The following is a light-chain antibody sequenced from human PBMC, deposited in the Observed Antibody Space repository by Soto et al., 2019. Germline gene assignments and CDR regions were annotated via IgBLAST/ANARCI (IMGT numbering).Light chain of an antibody. CDR2: DVS. CDR3: CSYAGSFVV. V-gene: IGLV2-11*01. J-gene: IGLJ2*01. Sequence: QSALTQPRSVSGSPGQSVTISCTGTSSDFGGYNYVSWYQQHPGKDPKLRIYDVSKPTSGVPDRFSGSKSGNTASLTISGLKADDEADDYCCSYAGSFVVVGGGTKVTVL. CDR1: SSDFGGYNY.